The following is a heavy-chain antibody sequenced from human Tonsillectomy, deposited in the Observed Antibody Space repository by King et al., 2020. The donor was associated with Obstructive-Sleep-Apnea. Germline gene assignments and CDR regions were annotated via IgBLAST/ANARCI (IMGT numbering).Heavy chain of an antibody. D-gene: IGHD3-10*02. CDR2: ISSSISTI. CDR1: GFTFSSYS. J-gene: IGHJ4*02. Sequence: VQLVESGGGLVQPGGSLRLSCAASGFTFSSYSMNWVRQAPGKGLEWGSYISSSISTIYYADAVKGRFTISRDNAKNSLYLQMNSLRAEDTAVYYCASDSRLLFGELKYWGQGTLVTVSS. V-gene: IGHV3-48*04. CDR3: ASDSRLLFGELKY.